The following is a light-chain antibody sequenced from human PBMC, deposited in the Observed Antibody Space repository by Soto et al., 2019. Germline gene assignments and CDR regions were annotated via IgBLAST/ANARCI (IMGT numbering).Light chain of an antibody. CDR3: QAWDSSTVV. V-gene: IGLV3-1*01. J-gene: IGLJ2*01. CDR1: KLGDKY. CDR2: QDN. Sequence: SYELTQPPSVSVSPGQTASITCSGDKLGDKYVCWYQQKPGQSPVLVMYQDNQRPSGIPERLSGSNSGNTATLTISGTQTVDEADYYCQAWDSSTVVFGGGTKLTVL.